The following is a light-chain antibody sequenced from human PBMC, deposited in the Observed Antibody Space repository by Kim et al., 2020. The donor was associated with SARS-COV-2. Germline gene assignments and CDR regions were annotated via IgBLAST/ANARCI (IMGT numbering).Light chain of an antibody. V-gene: IGKV3-15*01. Sequence: SRGERAPRSCRARQSVSSNLAWYPQKPGQAPRLLIHGSSTRATGIPARFSVSGSGTEFTLTISSLPSEDFAVYYCQQYNNWPPITFGQGTRLEIK. CDR2: GSS. CDR1: QSVSSN. J-gene: IGKJ5*01. CDR3: QQYNNWPPIT.